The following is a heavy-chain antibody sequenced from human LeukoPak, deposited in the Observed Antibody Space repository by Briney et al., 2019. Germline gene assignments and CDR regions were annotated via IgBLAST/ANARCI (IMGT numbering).Heavy chain of an antibody. Sequence: ASVKVSCKASGYTFTSYYMHWVRQAPGQGLEWMGIINPSGGSTSYAQKFQGRVTMTRDTSTSTVYMELSSLRSEDTAVYYCARDSSEGAYYDILTGHTAFDYWGQGTLVTVSS. D-gene: IGHD3-9*01. CDR2: INPSGGST. J-gene: IGHJ4*02. CDR1: GYTFTSYY. CDR3: ARDSSEGAYYDILTGHTAFDY. V-gene: IGHV1-46*01.